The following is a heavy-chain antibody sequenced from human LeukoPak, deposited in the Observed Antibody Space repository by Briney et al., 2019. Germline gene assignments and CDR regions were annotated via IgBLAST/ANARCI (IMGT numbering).Heavy chain of an antibody. Sequence: SETLSLTCAVYGGSFSGYYWSWIRQPPGKGLEWIGEINHSGSTNYNPSLKSRVTISVDTSKNQFSLKLSSVTAADTAVYYCARDRAYGSGSYYSTFDIWGQGTMVTVSS. CDR3: ARDRAYGSGSYYSTFDI. V-gene: IGHV4-34*01. CDR1: GGSFSGYY. D-gene: IGHD3-10*01. CDR2: INHSGST. J-gene: IGHJ3*02.